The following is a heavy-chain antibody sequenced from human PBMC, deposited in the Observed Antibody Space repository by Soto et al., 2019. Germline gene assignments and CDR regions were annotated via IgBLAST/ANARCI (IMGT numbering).Heavy chain of an antibody. J-gene: IGHJ4*02. CDR3: ARDSTVNGGYFAY. CDR2: IKQDGTEK. CDR1: GFTFSTYW. Sequence: EVQLVESGGGLVQPGGSLRLSCAASGFTFSTYWMGWVRQAPGKGLEGVANIKQDGTEKYYVDSVKGRFTIHSDNARNELYLKMNSLRAEETAVYYCARDSTVNGGYFAYWGQGTLVTVSS. V-gene: IGHV3-7*01. D-gene: IGHD7-27*01.